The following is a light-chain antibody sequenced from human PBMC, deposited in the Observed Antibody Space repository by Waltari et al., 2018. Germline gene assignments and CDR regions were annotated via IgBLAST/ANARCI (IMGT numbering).Light chain of an antibody. V-gene: IGLV2-23*02. Sequence: QSALTQPASVSGSPGQSIPIPRIGTSTDVGRYDLFSWYQHHPGKAPKVLIYEVVKRPSGVSSRFSASKSGNTASLTISGLQADDEADYHCCSYAGTTTYVFGGGTKVTVL. CDR3: CSYAGTTTYV. CDR1: STDVGRYDL. CDR2: EVV. J-gene: IGLJ1*01.